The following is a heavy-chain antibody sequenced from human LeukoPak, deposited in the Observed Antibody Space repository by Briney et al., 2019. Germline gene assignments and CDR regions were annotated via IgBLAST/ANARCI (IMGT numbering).Heavy chain of an antibody. CDR3: ATSPTRASPGY. J-gene: IGHJ4*02. CDR1: GGTFSTFA. D-gene: IGHD5-12*01. CDR2: IIPILRTA. V-gene: IGHV1-69*13. Sequence: GAPVKVSFKASGGTFSTFAISWVRQAPGQGPEWMGGIIPILRTANYAQKFQGRVTITADESTSTAYMELSSLRSEDTAMYFCATSPTRASPGYWGQGTPVTVSS.